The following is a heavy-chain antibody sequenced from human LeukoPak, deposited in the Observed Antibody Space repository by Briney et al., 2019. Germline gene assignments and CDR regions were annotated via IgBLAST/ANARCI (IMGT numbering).Heavy chain of an antibody. CDR2: IIPIFGTA. Sequence: SVKVSCKASGGTFSSYAISWVRQAPGQGLEWMGGIIPIFGTANHAQKFQGRVTITADESTSTAYMELSSLRSEDTAVYYCARGGGLLWFGELLFNWFDPWGQGTLVTVSS. CDR1: GGTFSSYA. CDR3: ARGGGLLWFGELLFNWFDP. V-gene: IGHV1-69*13. J-gene: IGHJ5*02. D-gene: IGHD3-10*01.